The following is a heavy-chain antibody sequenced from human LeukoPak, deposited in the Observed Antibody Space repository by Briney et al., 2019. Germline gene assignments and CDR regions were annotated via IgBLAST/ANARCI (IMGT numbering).Heavy chain of an antibody. CDR1: GFTFSSYA. V-gene: IGHV3-23*01. D-gene: IGHD3-22*01. CDR2: ISGSGGST. CDR3: AKVVFDSSGYYGDAFDI. Sequence: PGGSLGLSCAASGFTFSSYAMSWVRQAPGKGLEWVSAISGSGGSTYYADSVKGRFTISRDNSKNTLYLQMNSLRAEDTAVYYCAKVVFDSSGYYGDAFDIWGQGTMVTVSS. J-gene: IGHJ3*02.